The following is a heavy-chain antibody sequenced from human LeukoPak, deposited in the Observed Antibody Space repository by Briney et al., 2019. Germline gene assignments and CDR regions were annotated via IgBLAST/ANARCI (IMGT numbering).Heavy chain of an antibody. CDR2: IKQDGSEK. CDR1: GFTFSSYW. D-gene: IGHD3-3*01. CDR3: ARWYYDFWSGYLPWYFDL. Sequence: PGGSLRLSCAASGFTFSSYWMSWVRQAPGKGLEWVANIKQDGSEKYYVDSVKGRFTISRDNAKNSLYLQMNSLRAEDTAVYYCARWYYDFWSGYLPWYFDLWGRGTLVTVSS. V-gene: IGHV3-7*01. J-gene: IGHJ2*01.